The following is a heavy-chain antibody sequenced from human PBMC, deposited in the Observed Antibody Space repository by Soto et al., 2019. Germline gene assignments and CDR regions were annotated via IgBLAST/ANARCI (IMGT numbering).Heavy chain of an antibody. Sequence: QVQLQESGPGLVKPSGTLSLTCAVSGGSISSSNWWSWVRQPPGKGLEWIGEIYHSGSTNYNPSPRSRVTIAVDKSKNQCSLKLSSVTAADPAVYYCARGIAAAGLGWFDPWGQGTLVTVSS. CDR2: IYHSGST. J-gene: IGHJ5*02. CDR1: GGSISSSNW. V-gene: IGHV4-4*02. CDR3: ARGIAAAGLGWFDP. D-gene: IGHD6-13*01.